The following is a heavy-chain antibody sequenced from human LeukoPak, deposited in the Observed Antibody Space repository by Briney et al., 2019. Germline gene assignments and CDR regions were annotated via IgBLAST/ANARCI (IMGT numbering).Heavy chain of an antibody. CDR3: ARDDDISGYHDY. D-gene: IGHD3-22*01. V-gene: IGHV1-46*01. Sequence: ASVKVSCKASGYTLTNYYIQWVRQAPGQGPGWMGIINPSGGSTTYAQKFQGRVTMTRDTSTSTVYMELSSLRSEDTAVYYCARDDDISGYHDYWGQGTLVTVSS. CDR2: INPSGGST. CDR1: GYTLTNYY. J-gene: IGHJ4*02.